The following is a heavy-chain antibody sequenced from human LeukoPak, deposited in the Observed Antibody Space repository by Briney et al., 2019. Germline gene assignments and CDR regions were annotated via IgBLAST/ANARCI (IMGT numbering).Heavy chain of an antibody. Sequence: SETLSLTCAVYGGSFSGYYWSWIRQPPGKGLEWIGEINHSGSTNYNPSLKSRVTISVDTSKNQFSLKLSSVTAADTAVYYCARGSDSSGYYYGAGPWGQGTLVTVSS. CDR1: GGSFSGYY. J-gene: IGHJ5*02. D-gene: IGHD3-22*01. V-gene: IGHV4-34*01. CDR2: INHSGST. CDR3: ARGSDSSGYYYGAGP.